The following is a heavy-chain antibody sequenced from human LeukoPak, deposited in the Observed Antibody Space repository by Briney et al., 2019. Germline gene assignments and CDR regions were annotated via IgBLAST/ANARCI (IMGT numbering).Heavy chain of an antibody. J-gene: IGHJ4*02. CDR1: GFTFSSCS. D-gene: IGHD3-9*01. CDR3: ARGRATGRSGSDY. V-gene: IGHV3-48*02. Sequence: GGSLRLSCAASGFTFSSCSMNWVRQAPGKGLEWVSYISSGSSSIYYADSVKGRFTISRDNAENSLYLQMNSLRDEDTAVHYCARGRATGRSGSDYWGQGTLVTVSS. CDR2: ISSGSSSI.